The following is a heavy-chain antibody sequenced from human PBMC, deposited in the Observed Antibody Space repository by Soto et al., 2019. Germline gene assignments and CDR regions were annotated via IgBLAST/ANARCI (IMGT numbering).Heavy chain of an antibody. J-gene: IGHJ4*02. CDR1: GGTFSSYT. Sequence: QVQLVQSGAEVKKPGSSVKVSCKASGGTFSSYTISWVRQAPGQGLEWMGRIIPILGIANYAQKFQGRVTITADKSTSTAYMELSSLRSEDTAVYYCARVGVYYYGSGSYYSSEMRDWGQGTLVTVSS. CDR2: IIPILGIA. CDR3: ARVGVYYYGSGSYYSSEMRD. D-gene: IGHD3-10*01. V-gene: IGHV1-69*02.